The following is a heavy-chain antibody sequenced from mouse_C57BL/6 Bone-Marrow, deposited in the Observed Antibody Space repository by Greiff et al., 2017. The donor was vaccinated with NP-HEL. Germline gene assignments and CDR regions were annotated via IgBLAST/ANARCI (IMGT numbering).Heavy chain of an antibody. D-gene: IGHD1-1*01. V-gene: IGHV14-4*01. J-gene: IGHJ4*01. CDR1: GFNIKDDY. CDR2: IDPENGDT. Sequence: VQLQQSGAELVRPGASVKLSCTVSGFNIKDDYMHWVKQRPEQGLEWIGWIDPENGDTESDSKFQGKATITADTSSNTAYRQLSSLTSEDTAVDYCTTGGSSPYAMDYGGQGTSVTVSS. CDR3: TTGGSSPYAMDY.